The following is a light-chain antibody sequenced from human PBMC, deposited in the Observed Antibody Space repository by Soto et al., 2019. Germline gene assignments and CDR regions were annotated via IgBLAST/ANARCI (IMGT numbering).Light chain of an antibody. CDR2: DVS. Sequence: SALTQPASLSGCPGQSITISCPGNSSDICGYDYVSWYQQHPGKAPRLLIYDVSNRPSGISNRFSGSKSGNTASLTISGLQAEDEADYYCCSYMTSSSLNFVFGSGTKVTVL. CDR1: SSDICGYDY. CDR3: CSYMTSSSLNFV. V-gene: IGLV2-14*01. J-gene: IGLJ1*01.